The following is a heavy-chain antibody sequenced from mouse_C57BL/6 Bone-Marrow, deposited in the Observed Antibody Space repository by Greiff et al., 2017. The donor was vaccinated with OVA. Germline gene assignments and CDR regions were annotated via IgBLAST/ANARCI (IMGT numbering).Heavy chain of an antibody. CDR1: GYTFTSYW. D-gene: IGHD2-3*01. CDR3: AREGWLLSWYFDV. CDR2: IDPSDSET. Sequence: VQLQQPGAELVRPGSSVKLSCKASGYTFTSYWMHWVKQRPIQGLEWIGNIDPSDSETHYNQKFKDKATLTVDKSSSTAYMQLSSLTSEDSAVDYCAREGWLLSWYFDVWGTGTTVTVSS. J-gene: IGHJ1*03. V-gene: IGHV1-52*01.